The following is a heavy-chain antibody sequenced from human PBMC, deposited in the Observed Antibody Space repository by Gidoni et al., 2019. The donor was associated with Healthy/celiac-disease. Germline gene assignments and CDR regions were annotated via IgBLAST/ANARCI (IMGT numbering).Heavy chain of an antibody. V-gene: IGHV3-66*01. CDR3: VATMVRGVMRGWFDP. CDR1: GFTVSSNY. D-gene: IGHD3-10*01. CDR2: IYSGGST. Sequence: QLVESGGGLVQPGGSLRLSCAASGFTVSSNYMSWVRQAPGKGLEWVSVIYSGGSTYYADSVKGRFTISRDNSKNTLYLQMNSLRAEDTAVYYCVATMVRGVMRGWFDPWGQGTLVTVSS. J-gene: IGHJ5*02.